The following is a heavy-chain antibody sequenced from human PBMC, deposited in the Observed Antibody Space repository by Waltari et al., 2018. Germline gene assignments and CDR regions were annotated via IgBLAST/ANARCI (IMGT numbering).Heavy chain of an antibody. CDR1: GYSISSGYY. Sequence: QVQLQESGPGLVKPSETLSLTCAVSGYSISSGYYWGWIRQPPGKGLEWIGSIYHGGSTYYNPSLKSRVTISVDTSKNQFSLKLSSVTAADTAVYYCARRASRTKGTLDYWGQGTLVTVSS. D-gene: IGHD2-2*01. CDR3: ARRASRTKGTLDY. V-gene: IGHV4-38-2*01. CDR2: IYHGGST. J-gene: IGHJ4*02.